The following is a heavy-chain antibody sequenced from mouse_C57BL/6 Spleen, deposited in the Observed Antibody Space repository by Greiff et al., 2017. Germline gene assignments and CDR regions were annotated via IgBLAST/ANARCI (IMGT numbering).Heavy chain of an antibody. D-gene: IGHD2-5*01. V-gene: IGHV1-22*01. CDR3: AREKAYSNYGFAY. Sequence: VQLQQSGPELVKPGASVKMSCKASGYTFTDYNMHWVKQSHGKSLEWIGYINPNNGGTSYNQKFKGKATLTVNKSSSTAYMELRSLTSEDSAVYYCAREKAYSNYGFAYWGQGTLVTVSA. CDR2: INPNNGGT. J-gene: IGHJ3*01. CDR1: GYTFTDYN.